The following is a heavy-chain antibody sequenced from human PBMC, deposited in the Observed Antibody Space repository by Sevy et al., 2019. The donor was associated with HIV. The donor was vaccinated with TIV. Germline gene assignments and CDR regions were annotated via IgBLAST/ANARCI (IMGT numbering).Heavy chain of an antibody. Sequence: SETLSLTCTVSGGSISSNYWSWIRQPPGKGLEWIGYIYYSGSTNYNPSLKSRVTISVDTSKNQFSLKLSSVTAADTAVYYCARDPGYSSTGAYFDYWGQGTLVTVSS. D-gene: IGHD6-13*01. J-gene: IGHJ4*02. CDR1: GGSISSNY. V-gene: IGHV4-59*13. CDR2: IYYSGST. CDR3: ARDPGYSSTGAYFDY.